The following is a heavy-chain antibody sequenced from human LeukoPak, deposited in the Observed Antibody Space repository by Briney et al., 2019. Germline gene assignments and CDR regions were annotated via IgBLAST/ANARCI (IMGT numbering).Heavy chain of an antibody. CDR1: GDSVSSNSAA. D-gene: IGHD5-18*01. Sequence: SQTLSLTCAISGDSVSSNSAAWNWIRQSPSRGLEWLGRTYHRSKWYNNYAVSVKSRITITPDTSKKQFSLQLKSVTPEDTAVYYCAGGRDTAMSYWGQGTLVTVSS. CDR3: AGGRDTAMSY. V-gene: IGHV6-1*01. CDR2: TYHRSKWYN. J-gene: IGHJ1*01.